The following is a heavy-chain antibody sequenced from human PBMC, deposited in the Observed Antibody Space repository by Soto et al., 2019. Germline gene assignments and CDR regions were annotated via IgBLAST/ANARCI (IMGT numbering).Heavy chain of an antibody. J-gene: IGHJ4*02. D-gene: IGHD1-26*01. Sequence: GGSLRLSCTASGFTFSNYAMRWVRQAPGKGLEWVAFTSSDGSDKNYADSARGRFTISRDNSKNTLYPQMNSLRAEDTAVYYCAREGIVGATRGYYFDYWGQGTLVTVSS. CDR1: GFTFSNYA. CDR3: AREGIVGATRGYYFDY. V-gene: IGHV3-30-3*01. CDR2: TSSDGSDK.